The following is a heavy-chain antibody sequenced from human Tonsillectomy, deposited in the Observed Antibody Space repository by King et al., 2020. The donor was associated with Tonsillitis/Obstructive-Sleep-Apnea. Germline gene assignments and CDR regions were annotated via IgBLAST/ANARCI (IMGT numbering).Heavy chain of an antibody. V-gene: IGHV1-46*01. CDR1: GYTFTNYY. Sequence: QLVQSGAEVKKPGDSVKVSCETSGYTFTNYYIHWVRQAPGQGLEWMGIINPSDGSTSYEQKFKGRVTMTSDTSSSTLYMELSSLRYEDTAVYCCARERDGKQQTAGLDVWGQGTTVTVSS. D-gene: IGHD6-13*01. CDR2: INPSDGST. J-gene: IGHJ6*02. CDR3: ARERDGKQQTAGLDV.